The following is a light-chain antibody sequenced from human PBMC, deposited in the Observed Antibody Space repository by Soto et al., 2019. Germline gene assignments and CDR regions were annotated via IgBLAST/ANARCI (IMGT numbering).Light chain of an antibody. Sequence: DIVMTQSPDSLALSLGERATINCKSSQSVLYSSKNKNYLAWYQQKPGQPPKLLIYWTSIRDSGVPDRFSGSGSGTDFTLTISSLQAEDVAVYYCQQFHSTPFTFGGGTKVEIK. J-gene: IGKJ4*01. CDR3: QQFHSTPFT. V-gene: IGKV4-1*01. CDR1: QSVLYSSKNKNY. CDR2: WTS.